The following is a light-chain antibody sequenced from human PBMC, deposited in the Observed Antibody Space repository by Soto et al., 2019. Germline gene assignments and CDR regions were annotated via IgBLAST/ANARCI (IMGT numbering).Light chain of an antibody. V-gene: IGKV3D-15*01. Sequence: EIVMTQSPGTLSVSPGERATLSCRASQSVSSYLAWYQQKPGQAPRLLTYDASNRATGIPARFSGSWSGTEFTLTISSPQSEDFALYYCQQYNKWPLITFGPGTRREIK. CDR1: QSVSSY. CDR2: DAS. CDR3: QQYNKWPLIT. J-gene: IGKJ5*01.